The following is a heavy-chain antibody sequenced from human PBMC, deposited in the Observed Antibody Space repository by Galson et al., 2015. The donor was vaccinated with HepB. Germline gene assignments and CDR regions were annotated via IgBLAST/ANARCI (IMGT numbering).Heavy chain of an antibody. CDR1: GFTFSSYA. CDR3: ARDRHPLAVAGTVLGFEDY. D-gene: IGHD6-19*01. Sequence: SLRLSCAASGFTFSSYATHWVRQAPGKGLEWVAVISYDGSNKYYADSVKGRFTISRDNSKNTLYLQMNSLRAEDTAVYYCARDRHPLAVAGTVLGFEDYWGQGTLVTVSS. V-gene: IGHV3-30*04. CDR2: ISYDGSNK. J-gene: IGHJ4*02.